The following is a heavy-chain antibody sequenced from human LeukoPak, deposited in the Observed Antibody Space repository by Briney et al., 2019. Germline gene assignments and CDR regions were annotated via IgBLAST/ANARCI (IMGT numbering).Heavy chain of an antibody. V-gene: IGHV3-33*01. J-gene: IGHJ4*02. CDR2: IWYDGSNK. Sequence: PGRSLRLSCAASGFTFSSYGMHWVRQAPGKGLEWVAVIWYDGSNKYYADSVKGRFTISRDNSKNTPYLQMNSLRAEDTAVYYCARVQSAAHFDYWGQGTLVTVSS. CDR3: ARVQSAAHFDY. D-gene: IGHD2-2*01. CDR1: GFTFSSYG.